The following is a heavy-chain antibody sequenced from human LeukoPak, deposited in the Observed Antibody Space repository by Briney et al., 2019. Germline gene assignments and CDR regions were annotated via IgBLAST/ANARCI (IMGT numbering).Heavy chain of an antibody. CDR2: IYYSGST. CDR3: ARRGYDSSGLYAFDI. J-gene: IGHJ3*02. Sequence: SSETLSLTCTVSGGSISSYYWSWIRQPPGKGLEWIGYIYYSGSTNYNPSLKSRVTISVDTSKNQFSLKLSSVTAADTAVYYCARRGYDSSGLYAFDIWGQGTMVTVSS. V-gene: IGHV4-59*08. D-gene: IGHD3-22*01. CDR1: GGSISSYY.